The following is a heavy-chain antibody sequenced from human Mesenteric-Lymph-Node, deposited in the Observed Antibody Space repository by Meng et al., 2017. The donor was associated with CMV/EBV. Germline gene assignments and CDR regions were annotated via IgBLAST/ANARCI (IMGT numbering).Heavy chain of an antibody. CDR3: AKEGVYDGYAVDY. J-gene: IGHJ4*02. V-gene: IGHV3-23*01. CDR2: IRGSDGST. Sequence: GGSLRLSCVASGFTFSTYGMSWVRQAPGKGLEWVSVIRGSDGSTHYADSAKGRFTISRDNSKNTLYLQMSSLRAEDTAVYYCAKEGVYDGYAVDYWGQGTLVTVSS. D-gene: IGHD5-24*01. CDR1: GFTFSTYG.